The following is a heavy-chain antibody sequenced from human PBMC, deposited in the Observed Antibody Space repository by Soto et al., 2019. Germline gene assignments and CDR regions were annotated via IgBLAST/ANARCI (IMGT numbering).Heavy chain of an antibody. CDR3: ARFDYGAHRHFDH. J-gene: IGHJ4*02. D-gene: IGHD4-17*01. Sequence: SETLSPTFAVYGGSFSGYYCSWIRQPPGKGLEWIGEINHSGSANSNPSLKSPVTISVDTSKNQFSLKLSSVTAADTAVYYCARFDYGAHRHFDHWGQGTLVTVSS. CDR2: INHSGSA. V-gene: IGHV4-34*01. CDR1: GGSFSGYY.